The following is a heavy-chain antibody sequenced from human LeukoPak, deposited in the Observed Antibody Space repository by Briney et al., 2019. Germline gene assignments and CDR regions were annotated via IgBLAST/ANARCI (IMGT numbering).Heavy chain of an antibody. Sequence: ASVKVSCKASGYTFTSYDINWVRQATGQGLEWMGWMNPNSGNTGYAQKFQGRVTMTRNTSISTAYMELSSLRSEDTAVYCCGWIPYDSSGYYSDWFDPWGQGTLVTVSS. V-gene: IGHV1-8*01. J-gene: IGHJ5*02. CDR3: GWIPYDSSGYYSDWFDP. CDR1: GYTFTSYD. D-gene: IGHD3-22*01. CDR2: MNPNSGNT.